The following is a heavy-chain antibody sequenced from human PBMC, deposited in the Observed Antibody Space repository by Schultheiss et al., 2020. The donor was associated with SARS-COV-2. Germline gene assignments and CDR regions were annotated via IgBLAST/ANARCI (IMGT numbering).Heavy chain of an antibody. J-gene: IGHJ3*02. V-gene: IGHV1-58*02. CDR2: IVVGSGNT. CDR1: GFTFTSSA. CDR3: AKILEGDAFDI. Sequence: SVKVSCKASGFTFTSSAMQWVRQARGQRLEWIGWIVVGSGNTNYAQKFQERVTVTGDMSTSTAYMELSSLRSDDTAVYYCAKILEGDAFDIWGQGTMVTVSS. D-gene: IGHD3-3*01.